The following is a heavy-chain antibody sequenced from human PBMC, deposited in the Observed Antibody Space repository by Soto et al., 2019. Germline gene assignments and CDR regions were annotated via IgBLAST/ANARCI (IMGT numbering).Heavy chain of an antibody. Sequence: QVQLVQSGAEVKKPGASVKVSCKASGYTFTSYGISWVRQAPGQGLEWMGWISAYNGNTNYAQKLQGTVTMNTDTSTSTAYMELRSLRSDDTAVYYCARDYWRNSSSWYWANYYYYGMDVSGQGTTVTVSS. CDR2: ISAYNGNT. J-gene: IGHJ6*02. D-gene: IGHD6-13*01. CDR1: GYTFTSYG. CDR3: ARDYWRNSSSWYWANYYYYGMDV. V-gene: IGHV1-18*01.